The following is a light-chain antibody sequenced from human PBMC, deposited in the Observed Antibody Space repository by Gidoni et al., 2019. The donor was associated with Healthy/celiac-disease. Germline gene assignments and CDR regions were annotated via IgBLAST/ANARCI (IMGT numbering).Light chain of an antibody. CDR2: AAS. Sequence: IQLSQSPSSLSASVGDRVTITFRASQGISSYLACYQQKPGKAPKLLIYAASTLQSGVPSRFSGSGSGTDFTRTISSLQPEDFATYYCQQLNSYPRTFGQGTKLEIK. CDR1: QGISSY. V-gene: IGKV1-9*01. J-gene: IGKJ2*01. CDR3: QQLNSYPRT.